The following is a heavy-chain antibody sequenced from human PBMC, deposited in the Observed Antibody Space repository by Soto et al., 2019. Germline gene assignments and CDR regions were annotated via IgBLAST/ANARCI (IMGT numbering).Heavy chain of an antibody. CDR2: IYYSGTT. J-gene: IGHJ4*02. Sequence: SAPLALTCADSGYPMSGSSLSAWIRQPPGKGLEWIGYIYYSGTTYYNPSLKSRVTMSVDTSKNQFSLKLTSVTAVDTAVYYCARREIQGPIDYWGQGTLVTVS. CDR1: GYPMSGSSL. CDR3: ARREIQGPIDY. D-gene: IGHD1-26*01. V-gene: IGHV4-28*01.